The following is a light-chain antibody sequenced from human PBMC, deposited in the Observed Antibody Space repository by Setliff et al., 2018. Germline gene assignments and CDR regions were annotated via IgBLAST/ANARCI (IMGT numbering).Light chain of an antibody. Sequence: QSVLTQEASVSGTVGQKVTLSCTGESDNIGRNAVGWYQQSSHGAPKTVMLGNFLPSGIPDRFSGSKSGTTASLTISGLQLEDEAGYYCSTWDYSLRTHVFGTGTKV. J-gene: IGLJ1*01. CDR1: SDNIGRNA. CDR3: STWDYSLRTHV. V-gene: IGLV1-44*01. CDR2: GNF.